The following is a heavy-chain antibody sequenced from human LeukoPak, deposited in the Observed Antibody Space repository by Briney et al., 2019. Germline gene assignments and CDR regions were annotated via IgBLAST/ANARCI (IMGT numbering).Heavy chain of an antibody. D-gene: IGHD3-3*01. CDR2: IYYSGRT. J-gene: IGHJ6*02. CDR3: ARDRYDSYPMDV. V-gene: IGHV4-4*02. CDR1: GGSISSSNW. Sequence: SGTLSLTCAVSGGSISSSNWWSWVRQHPGKGLEWIGYIYYSGRTYYNPSLKSRVTISVDTSKNQFSLKLNSVTAADTAVYYCARDRYDSYPMDVWGQGTTVTVSS.